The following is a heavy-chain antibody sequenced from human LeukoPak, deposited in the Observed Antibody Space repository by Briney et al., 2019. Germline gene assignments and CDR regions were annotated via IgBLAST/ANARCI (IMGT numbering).Heavy chain of an antibody. CDR3: AIAAAPDPSRPPNYYYYYMDV. CDR1: GGSISSSSYY. CDR2: IYYSGST. Sequence: PSETLSLTCTVSGGSISSSSYYWGWIRQPPGKGLEWIGSIYYSGSTYYNPSLKSRVTISVDKSKNQFSLKLSSVTAADTAVYYCAIAAAPDPSRPPNYYYYYMDVWGKGTTVTVSS. V-gene: IGHV4-39*07. J-gene: IGHJ6*03. D-gene: IGHD6-13*01.